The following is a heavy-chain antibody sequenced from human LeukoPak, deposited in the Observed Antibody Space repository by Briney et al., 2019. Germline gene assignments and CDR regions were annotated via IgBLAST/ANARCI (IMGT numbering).Heavy chain of an antibody. CDR3: ARVLDSYYGSGSCSP. V-gene: IGHV4-31*03. CDR1: GGSISSGGYY. Sequence: SETLSLTCTVSGGSISSGGYYWSWIRQHPGKGLEWIGYIYYSGSTYYNPSLKSRVTISVDTSKNQFSLKLSSVTAADTAVYYCARVLDSYYGSGSCSPWGQGTLVTVSS. CDR2: IYYSGST. J-gene: IGHJ5*02. D-gene: IGHD3-10*01.